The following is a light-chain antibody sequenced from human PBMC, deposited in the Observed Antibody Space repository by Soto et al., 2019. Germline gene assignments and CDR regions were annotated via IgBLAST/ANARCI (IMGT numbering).Light chain of an antibody. V-gene: IGKV1-33*01. Sequence: IQMTQSPSSLSASVGDSVTITCQASQDISNYLNWYQQKPGKAPKLLIYDASNLETGVPSRFSGSGSGTDFTSTISSLKPEDIATYYCQQYDNLITFGQGTRLEIK. J-gene: IGKJ5*01. CDR3: QQYDNLIT. CDR2: DAS. CDR1: QDISNY.